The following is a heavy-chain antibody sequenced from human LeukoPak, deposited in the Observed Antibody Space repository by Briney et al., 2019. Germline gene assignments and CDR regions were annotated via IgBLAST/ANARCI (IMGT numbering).Heavy chain of an antibody. CDR2: ISYSGST. V-gene: IGHV4-61*01. CDR3: VRAGTYYDVLTGYRPYYFDY. Sequence: SETLSLTCTVSGGSVSSGSNYWSWIRQPPGKGLEWIGYISYSGSTNYNPSLKSRVTISVDTSNNQFSLKLSSVPAADTAVYYCVRAGTYYDVLTGYRPYYFDYWGQGTLVTVSS. J-gene: IGHJ4*02. D-gene: IGHD3-9*01. CDR1: GGSVSSGSNY.